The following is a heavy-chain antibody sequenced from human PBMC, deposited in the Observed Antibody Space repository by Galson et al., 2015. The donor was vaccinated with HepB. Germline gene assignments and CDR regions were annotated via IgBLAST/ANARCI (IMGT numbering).Heavy chain of an antibody. V-gene: IGHV3-21*01. CDR2: TGSGSANI. CDR1: GFPFSTYT. D-gene: IGHD2-15*01. Sequence: LRLSCAASGFPFSTYTINWVRQAPGKGLEWVSSTGSGSANIYYADSVKGRSTIARDNAKNSLYLQMNSLRVDDTAVYYCARDVGIRGGLDVWGQGTTVIVSS. CDR3: ARDVGIRGGLDV. J-gene: IGHJ6*02.